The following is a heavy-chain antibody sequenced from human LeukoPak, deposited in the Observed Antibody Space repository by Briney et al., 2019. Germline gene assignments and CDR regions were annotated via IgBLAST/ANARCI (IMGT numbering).Heavy chain of an antibody. V-gene: IGHV1-69*05. CDR1: GGTFSSYA. J-gene: IGHJ6*03. Sequence: SVKVSCKASGGTFSSYAISWVRQAPGQGLEWMGRIIPISGTANYAQKFQGRVTITTDESTSTAYMELSSLRSEDTAVYYCARDWGAARSYYYYYMDVWGKGTTVTVSS. CDR3: ARDWGAARSYYYYYMDV. D-gene: IGHD6-6*01. CDR2: IIPISGTA.